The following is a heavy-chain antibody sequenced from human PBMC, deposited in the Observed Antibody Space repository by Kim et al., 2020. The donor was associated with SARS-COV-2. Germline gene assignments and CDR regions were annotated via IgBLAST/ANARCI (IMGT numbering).Heavy chain of an antibody. V-gene: IGHV3-9*01. J-gene: IGHJ4*02. Sequence: GGSLRLSCAASGFTFEDYAMNWVRQVPGKGLEWVSGISWNGGSRGYADSVKGRFTISRDNTKNSLYLQMTRLRPEDTALYYCAKDLLNETAPDNWGQGTLVTVSA. CDR2: ISWNGGSR. CDR3: AKDLLNETAPDN. D-gene: IGHD2-8*01. CDR1: GFTFEDYA.